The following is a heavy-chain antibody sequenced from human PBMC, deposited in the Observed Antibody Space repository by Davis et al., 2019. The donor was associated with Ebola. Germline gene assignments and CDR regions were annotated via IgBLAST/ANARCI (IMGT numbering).Heavy chain of an antibody. D-gene: IGHD1-26*01. CDR1: GGSVSSGSYY. J-gene: IGHJ5*02. CDR3: ARVVGATTSWFDP. Sequence: MPSETLSLTCTVSGGSVSSGSYYWSWIRQHPGKGLEWIGYIHYSGRTYYNPSLKSRVAISVDTSKNQFSLKLSSVTAADTAVYYCARVVGATTSWFDPWGQGTLVTVSS. V-gene: IGHV4-31*03. CDR2: IHYSGRT.